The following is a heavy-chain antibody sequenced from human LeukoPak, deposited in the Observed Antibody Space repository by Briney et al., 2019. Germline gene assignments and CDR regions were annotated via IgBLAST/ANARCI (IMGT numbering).Heavy chain of an antibody. Sequence: TVKVSCTASGGTFSRYAISWVPEAPGHRLECMGGFIPIFGTANYAQKFQGRVTITTAESTSTAYMELSIPRSGNAAFYCAASGPFLEHEYDYYDRGQVILVSVSS. CDR3: ASGPFLEHEYDYYD. D-gene: IGHD3-3*01. V-gene: IGHV1-69*05. J-gene: IGHJ4*02. CDR1: GGTFSRYA. CDR2: FIPIFGTA.